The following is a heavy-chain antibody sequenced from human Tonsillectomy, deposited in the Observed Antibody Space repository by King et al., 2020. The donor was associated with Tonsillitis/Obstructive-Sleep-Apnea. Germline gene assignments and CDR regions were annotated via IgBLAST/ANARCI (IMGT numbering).Heavy chain of an antibody. V-gene: IGHV3-74*01. CDR1: GFTFSSYW. D-gene: IGHD2-15*01. Sequence: EVQLVESGGGLVQPGGSLRLSCAASGFTFSSYWMHWVRQAPGKGLVWVSCINSDGSSTNYADSVKGRFTISRDNAKNTLYLPMNSLRAEDTAVYYCASGRYGSGGSCYGALDYWGQGTLVTVSS. CDR3: ASGRYGSGGSCYGALDY. CDR2: INSDGSST. J-gene: IGHJ4*02.